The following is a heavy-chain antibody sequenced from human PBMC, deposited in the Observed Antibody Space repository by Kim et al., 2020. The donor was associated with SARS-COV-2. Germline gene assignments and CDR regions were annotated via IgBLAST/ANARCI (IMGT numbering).Heavy chain of an antibody. CDR3: AKPLNAASDTCFDF. J-gene: IGHJ4*02. CDR1: GFTFSSSA. D-gene: IGHD6-13*01. CDR2: IYTGGSTT. Sequence: GGSLRLSCAASGFTFSSSAMSWVRQAPGKGLEWLSFIYTGGSTTYYADSVKGRFSVSRDNSKNTLYLQMNTLRAEDTAVYYCAKPLNAASDTCFDFWGQGTLVTVSS. V-gene: IGHV3-23*03.